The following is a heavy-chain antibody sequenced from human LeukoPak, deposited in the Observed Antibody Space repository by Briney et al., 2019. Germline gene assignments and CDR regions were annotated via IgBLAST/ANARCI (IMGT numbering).Heavy chain of an antibody. CDR2: ISYDGSNK. CDR1: GFTFSSYA. CDR3: ARAAGWLRTGGYYFDY. V-gene: IGHV3-30-3*01. Sequence: GRSLRPSCAASGFTFSSYAMHWVRQAPGKGLEWVAVISYDGSNKYYADSVKGRFTISRDNSKNTLYLQMNSLRAEDTAVYYCARAAGWLRTGGYYFDYWGQGTLVTVSS. D-gene: IGHD1-14*01. J-gene: IGHJ4*02.